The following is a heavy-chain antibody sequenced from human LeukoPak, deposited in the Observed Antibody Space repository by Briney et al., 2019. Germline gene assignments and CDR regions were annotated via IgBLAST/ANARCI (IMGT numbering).Heavy chain of an antibody. CDR3: ARTQCISTRCSHYFDY. Sequence: PGGSLRLSCAASGFTFSSYWMSWVRQAPGKLLQWVANIKQDGGDKYYVDSVKGRLTISRGNSKNSLYLQMNSLRAEDTAVYYCARTQCISTRCSHYFDYWGQGTLVTVSS. CDR2: IKQDGGDK. V-gene: IGHV3-7*05. J-gene: IGHJ4*02. CDR1: GFTFSSYW. D-gene: IGHD2-2*01.